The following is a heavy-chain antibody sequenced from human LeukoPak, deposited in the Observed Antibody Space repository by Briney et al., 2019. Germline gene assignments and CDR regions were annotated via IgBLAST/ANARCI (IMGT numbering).Heavy chain of an antibody. V-gene: IGHV3-20*04. J-gene: IGHJ6*03. Sequence: GGSLRLSCAASGFTFDDYGMSWVRQAPGKGLEWVSGINWNGGSTGYADSVKGRFTISRDNAKNSLYLQMNSPRAEDTALYYCARDKRLLWFGEFSSNFYYYYYYMDVWGKGTTVTVSS. CDR3: ARDKRLLWFGEFSSNFYYYYYYMDV. CDR2: INWNGGST. CDR1: GFTFDDYG. D-gene: IGHD3-10*01.